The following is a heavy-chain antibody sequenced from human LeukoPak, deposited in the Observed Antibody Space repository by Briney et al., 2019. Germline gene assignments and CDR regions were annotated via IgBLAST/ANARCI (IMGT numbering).Heavy chain of an antibody. CDR3: AGSIAARYYYYYYMDV. CDR2: INWNGGST. Sequence: GGSLRLSCAASGFTFDDYGMSWVRQAPGKGLEWVSGINWNGGSTGYADSVKGRFTISRDNAKNSLHLQMNSLRAEDTALYCCAGSIAARYYYYYYMDVWGKGTTVTVSS. D-gene: IGHD6-6*01. CDR1: GFTFDDYG. J-gene: IGHJ6*03. V-gene: IGHV3-20*04.